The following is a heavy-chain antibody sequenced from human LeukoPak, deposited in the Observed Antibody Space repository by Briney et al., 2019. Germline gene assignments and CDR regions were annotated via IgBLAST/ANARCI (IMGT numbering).Heavy chain of an antibody. Sequence: SVKVSCKASGGTFSSYAISWVRQAPGQGLEWMGGIIPIFGTANYAQKFQGRVTITADESTSTAYMELSSLRSEDTAVYYCARADYGESNWFDPWGQGTLVTVSS. J-gene: IGHJ5*02. D-gene: IGHD4-17*01. CDR1: GGTFSSYA. CDR3: ARADYGESNWFDP. V-gene: IGHV1-69*13. CDR2: IIPIFGTA.